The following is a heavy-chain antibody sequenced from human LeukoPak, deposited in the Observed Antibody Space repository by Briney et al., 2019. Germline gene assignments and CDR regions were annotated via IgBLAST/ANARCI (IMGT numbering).Heavy chain of an antibody. D-gene: IGHD3-10*01. Sequence: VASMKVSCKASGGTFSAFPLSWVRQAPGQGLDWMGRIIPILGMVNYARKFQGRVTITADTSTRTVYMELSSLTSEDTAVYYCARGNMGRLNYDVLDLWGQGTTVIVSS. CDR2: IIPILGMV. CDR3: ARGNMGRLNYDVLDL. J-gene: IGHJ6*02. CDR1: GGTFSAFP. V-gene: IGHV1-69*04.